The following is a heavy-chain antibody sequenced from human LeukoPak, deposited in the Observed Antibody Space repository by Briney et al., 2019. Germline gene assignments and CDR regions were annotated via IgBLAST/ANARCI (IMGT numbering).Heavy chain of an antibody. D-gene: IGHD2-15*01. CDR1: GFTVSSNY. CDR2: IYSGGST. J-gene: IGHJ5*02. V-gene: IGHV3-53*01. Sequence: PGGSLRLSCAASGFTVSSNYMSWVRQAPGKGLEWVSVIYSGGSTYYADSVKGRFTISRDNSKNTLYLQMNSLRAEDTPVYYCAKSGYCSGGSCYSGFDPWGQGTLVTVSS. CDR3: AKSGYCSGGSCYSGFDP.